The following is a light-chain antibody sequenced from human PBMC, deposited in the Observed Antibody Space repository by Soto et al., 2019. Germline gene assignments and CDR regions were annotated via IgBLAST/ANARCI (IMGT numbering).Light chain of an antibody. J-gene: IGLJ2*01. V-gene: IGLV7-43*01. CDR3: LLYYGAAVV. CDR1: TGPVTSDYY. CDR2: STT. Sequence: QAVVTQEPSLTVSPGGTVTLTCASSTGPVTSDYYPNWFQQKPGQAHRALIYSTTKKHSWTPARFSGSLLGGKAALTLSGVQPEDDADYDCLLYYGAAVVFGGGTKLTVL.